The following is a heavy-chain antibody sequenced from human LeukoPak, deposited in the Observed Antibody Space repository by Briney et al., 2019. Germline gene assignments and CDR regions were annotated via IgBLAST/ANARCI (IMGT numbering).Heavy chain of an antibody. J-gene: IGHJ4*02. Sequence: PGGSLRLSCAASGFTFSGYSMNWVRQAPGKGLEWVSYISSSSSTIYYADSVKGRFTISRDNAKNSLYLQMNSLRAEDTAVYYCARVSRYSGYDLSLDYWGQGTLVTVSS. CDR2: ISSSSSTI. D-gene: IGHD5-12*01. CDR3: ARVSRYSGYDLSLDY. V-gene: IGHV3-48*04. CDR1: GFTFSGYS.